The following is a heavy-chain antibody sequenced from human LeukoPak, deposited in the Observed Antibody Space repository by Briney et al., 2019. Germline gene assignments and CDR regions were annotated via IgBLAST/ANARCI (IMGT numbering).Heavy chain of an antibody. D-gene: IGHD3-3*01. Sequence: PGASVKVSCKASGYTFTSYGIIWVRQAPGQGLEWMGWISAYNGNTNYAQKLQGRVTMTTDTSTSTAYMELRSLRSDDTAVYYCAIVITIFGNYSYYYMDVWGTGTTVTVSS. CDR2: ISAYNGNT. CDR1: GYTFTSYG. J-gene: IGHJ6*03. CDR3: AIVITIFGNYSYYYMDV. V-gene: IGHV1-18*01.